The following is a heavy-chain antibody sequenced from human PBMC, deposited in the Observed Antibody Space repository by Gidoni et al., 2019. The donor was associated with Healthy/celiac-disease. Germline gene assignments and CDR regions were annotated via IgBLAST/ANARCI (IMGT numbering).Heavy chain of an antibody. Sequence: VQLQQWGAGLLKPSETLSLTCAVYGGSFSGYYWSWIRQPPGKGLEWIGEINHSGSTNYHPSLKGPVPLSVDTSKNQFSLKLSSVTAADTAVYYCARSRAANLDYWGQGTLVTVSS. CDR1: GGSFSGYY. D-gene: IGHD5-18*01. J-gene: IGHJ4*02. CDR2: INHSGST. CDR3: ARSRAANLDY. V-gene: IGHV4-34*01.